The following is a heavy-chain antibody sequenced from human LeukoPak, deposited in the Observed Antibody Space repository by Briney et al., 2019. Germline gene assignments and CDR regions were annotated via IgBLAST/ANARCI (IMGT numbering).Heavy chain of an antibody. V-gene: IGHV3-7*03. J-gene: IGHJ6*02. CDR2: VNRDGSVT. CDR1: GFALSSHW. Sequence: GGSLRLSCAASGFALSSHWMTWVRQVPGRGPEWVANVNRDGSVTYYLDSVKGRFTISKDNAKNSLYLQMNSLRAEDTALYHCARNNGMDVWGQGTTVIVSS. CDR3: ARNNGMDV.